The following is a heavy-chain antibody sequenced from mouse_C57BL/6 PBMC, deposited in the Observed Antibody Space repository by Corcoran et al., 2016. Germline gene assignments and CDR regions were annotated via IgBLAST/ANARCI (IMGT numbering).Heavy chain of an antibody. CDR3: ARRGYGNYYCDY. CDR2: IYWDDDK. J-gene: IGHJ2*01. V-gene: IGHV8-12*01. CDR1: GFSLSTSAMG. D-gene: IGHD2-1*01. Sequence: QVTLKESGPGILQSSQTLSLTCSFSGFSLSTSAMGVSWIRQPSGKGLEWLAHIYWDDDKRYNPSLKSRLTISKDTSRNQVFLKITSVDTADTATYYCARRGYGNYYCDYWGQGTTLTVSS.